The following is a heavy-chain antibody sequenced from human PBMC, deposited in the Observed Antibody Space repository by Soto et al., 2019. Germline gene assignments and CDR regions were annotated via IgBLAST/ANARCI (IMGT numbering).Heavy chain of an antibody. CDR3: AKTGGASIAAAALAYYFDY. D-gene: IGHD6-13*01. CDR1: GFTFSSYA. J-gene: IGHJ4*02. CDR2: ISGSGGST. V-gene: IGHV3-23*01. Sequence: HPGGSLRLSCAASGFTFSSYAMSWVRQAPGKGLEWVSAISGSGGSTYYADSVKGRFTISRDNSKNTLYLQMNSLRAEDTAVYYCAKTGGASIAAAALAYYFDYWGQGTLVTVSS.